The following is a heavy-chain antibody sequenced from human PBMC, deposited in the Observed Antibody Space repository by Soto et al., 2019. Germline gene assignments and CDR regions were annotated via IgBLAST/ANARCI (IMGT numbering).Heavy chain of an antibody. CDR2: SSDRRTGNT. V-gene: IGHV3-23*01. D-gene: IGHD2-21*02. CDR3: TTWLTAHFDY. J-gene: IGHJ4*02. CDR1: GFTFRSYT. Sequence: GSLSLSCAASGFTFRSYTLNWVRRAPGKGVVWVATSSDRRTGNTHYSDSVRGRFTLSRDYSRNILFLQMDSLRADDTALYYCTTWLTAHFDYWGRGTQVTVSS.